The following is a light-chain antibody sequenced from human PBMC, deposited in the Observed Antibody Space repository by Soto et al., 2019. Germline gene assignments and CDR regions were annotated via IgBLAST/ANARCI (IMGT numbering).Light chain of an antibody. Sequence: QSALAQPPSVSGAPGQRVTISCTGSSSNIGAGYDVHWYQQLPGTAPKLLIYGNSNRPSGVPDRFSGSKSGTSASLAITGLQAVDEADYYCQSYDSSLSGYVVFGGGT. CDR2: GNS. CDR3: QSYDSSLSGYVV. J-gene: IGLJ2*01. CDR1: SSNIGAGYD. V-gene: IGLV1-40*01.